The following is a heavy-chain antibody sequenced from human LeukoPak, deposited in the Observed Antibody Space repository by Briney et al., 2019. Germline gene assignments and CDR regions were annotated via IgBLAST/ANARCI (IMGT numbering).Heavy chain of an antibody. J-gene: IGHJ3*02. V-gene: IGHV4-61*01. D-gene: IGHD2-15*01. CDR2: IYYSGST. CDR3: ARRDIVVVEDAFDI. CDR1: GGSVSSGSYY. Sequence: SETLSLTCTVSGGSVSSGSYYWSWIRQPPGKGLEWIGYIYYSGSTNYNPSLKSRVTISVDTAKNQFSLKLSSVSAADTAVYYCARRDIVVVEDAFDIWGQGTMVTVSS.